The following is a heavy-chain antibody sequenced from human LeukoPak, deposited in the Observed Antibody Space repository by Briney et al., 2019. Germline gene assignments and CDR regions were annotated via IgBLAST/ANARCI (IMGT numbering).Heavy chain of an antibody. Sequence: GGSLRLSCAGSGFTVSDNYMSWVRQAPGKGLEWLSVLYSGGTTYYADSVNGRFTISRDNSRNTLYLQMDNLRAEDTAVYYCARSSGNYLNFDSWGQGTLVTVSS. V-gene: IGHV3-66*01. CDR2: LYSGGTT. CDR1: GFTVSDNY. CDR3: ARSSGNYLNFDS. D-gene: IGHD1-26*01. J-gene: IGHJ4*02.